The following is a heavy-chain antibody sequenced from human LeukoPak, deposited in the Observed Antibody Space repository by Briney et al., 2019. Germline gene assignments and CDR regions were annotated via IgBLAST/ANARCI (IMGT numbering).Heavy chain of an antibody. CDR1: GFTVSSNY. V-gene: IGHV3-53*01. Sequence: GGSLRLSCAASGFTVSSNYMNWVRQAPGKGLEWVSVIYGGGSTYYADSVKGRFTISRDNSKNTLYLQMNRLRAEDTAVYYCAKDFPIGAARPYFDYWGQGTLVTVSS. J-gene: IGHJ4*02. CDR3: AKDFPIGAARPYFDY. CDR2: IYGGGST. D-gene: IGHD6-6*01.